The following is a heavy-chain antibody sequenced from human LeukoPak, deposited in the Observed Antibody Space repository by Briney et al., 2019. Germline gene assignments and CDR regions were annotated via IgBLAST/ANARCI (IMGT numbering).Heavy chain of an antibody. D-gene: IGHD3-10*01. CDR1: GPTFSSYT. CDR2: ITDGGYRT. J-gene: IGHJ3*02. Sequence: GRSLRLSCAAAGPTFSSYTTHWVRQAAGQGRGWVSGITDGGYRTYYADSVKGRFTISRDNSKSKLYLQLNRLRAEDTAVYYCAAQLLGFGEIWGQGKTVTVSS. V-gene: IGHV3-23*01. CDR3: AAQLLGFGEI.